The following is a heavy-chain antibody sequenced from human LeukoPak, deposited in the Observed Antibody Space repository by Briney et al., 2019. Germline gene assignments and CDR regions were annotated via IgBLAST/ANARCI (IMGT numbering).Heavy chain of an antibody. V-gene: IGHV4-34*01. CDR3: ARRYCSSTSCYIDSNFDY. D-gene: IGHD2-2*02. CDR1: GGSFSGYY. Sequence: SETLSLTCAVYGGSFSGYYWSWIRQPPGKGLEWIGEINDSGSTNYDQSFKSRVTISVDTSKNQFYLKLSSVTAADTAVYYCARRYCSSTSCYIDSNFDYWGRGTLVTVTS. CDR2: INDSGST. J-gene: IGHJ4*02.